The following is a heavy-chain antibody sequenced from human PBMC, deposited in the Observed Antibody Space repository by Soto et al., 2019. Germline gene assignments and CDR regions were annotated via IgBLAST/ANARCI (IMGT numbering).Heavy chain of an antibody. Sequence: EVQLVESGGGLIQPGGSLRLSCAASGFTVSSNYMSWVRQAPGKGLEWVSVIYSGGSTYYADSVKGRFTISRDNSKNTLYLQMNSLRAEDTAIYYCAKEISSMWFPLDYWGQGTLVTVSS. V-gene: IGHV3-53*01. J-gene: IGHJ4*02. D-gene: IGHD3-3*02. CDR2: IYSGGST. CDR1: GFTVSSNY. CDR3: AKEISSMWFPLDY.